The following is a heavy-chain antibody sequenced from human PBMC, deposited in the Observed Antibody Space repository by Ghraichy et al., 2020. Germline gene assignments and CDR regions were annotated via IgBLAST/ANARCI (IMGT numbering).Heavy chain of an antibody. CDR1: GDTFTGYY. CDR2: INPNSGGT. Sequence: ASVKVSCKASGDTFTGYYMHWVRQAPGQGLEWMGWINPNSGGTNYAQKFQGWVTMTRDTSISTAYMELSRLRSDDTAVYYCARDTTVVTPSGYYYYGMDVWGQGTTVTVSS. D-gene: IGHD4-23*01. CDR3: ARDTTVVTPSGYYYYGMDV. V-gene: IGHV1-2*04. J-gene: IGHJ6*02.